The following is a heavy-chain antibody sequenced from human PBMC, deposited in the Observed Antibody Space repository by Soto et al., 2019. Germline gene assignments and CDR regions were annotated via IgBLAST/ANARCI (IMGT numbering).Heavy chain of an antibody. D-gene: IGHD3-10*01. CDR3: ARDLGPGMVRGVIEYYYYGMDV. CDR2: ISAYNGNT. CDR1: GYTFTSYG. V-gene: IGHV1-18*04. Sequence: ASVKVSCKASGYTFTSYGISWVRQAPGQGLEWMWWISAYNGNTNYAQKLQGRVTMTTDTSTSTAYLELRSLRSDDTAVYYCARDLGPGMVRGVIEYYYYGMDVWGQGTTVTVSS. J-gene: IGHJ6*02.